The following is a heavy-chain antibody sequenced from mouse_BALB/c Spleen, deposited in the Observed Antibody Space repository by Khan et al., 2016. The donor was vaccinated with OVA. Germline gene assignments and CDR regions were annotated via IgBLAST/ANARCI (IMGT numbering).Heavy chain of an antibody. V-gene: IGHV5-6*01. J-gene: IGHJ3*01. Sequence: EVELVESGGDLVKPGGSLKLSCTASGFTFSTYGMSWVRQTPDKRLEWVATISSGGSYTYYPDSVKGRFTISRDNAKTTLYLQRSSLKSEDTAMYYCARLAYYYDSEGFAYWGQGTLVTVSA. CDR3: ARLAYYYDSEGFAY. CDR2: ISSGGSYT. CDR1: GFTFSTYG. D-gene: IGHD1-1*01.